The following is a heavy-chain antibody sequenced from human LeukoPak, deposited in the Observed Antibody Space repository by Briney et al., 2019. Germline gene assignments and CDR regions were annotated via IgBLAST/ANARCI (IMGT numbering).Heavy chain of an antibody. CDR3: VKDIPVVPAATTWDKDWFDP. D-gene: IGHD2-2*01. J-gene: IGHJ5*02. CDR2: ISSNGGST. CDR1: GFTFSSYA. V-gene: IGHV3-64D*06. Sequence: GGSLRLSCSASGFTFSSYAMHWVRQAPGKGLEYVSAISSNGGSTYYADSVKDRFTISRDNSKNTLYLQMSSLRAEDTAVYYCVKDIPVVPAATTWDKDWFDPWGQGTLVTVSS.